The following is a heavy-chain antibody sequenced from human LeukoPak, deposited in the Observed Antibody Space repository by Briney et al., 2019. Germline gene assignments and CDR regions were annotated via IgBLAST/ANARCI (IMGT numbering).Heavy chain of an antibody. CDR1: GFTFSGYG. D-gene: IGHD6-19*01. Sequence: PGRSLRLTCAASGFTFSGYGMHWVRQAPGKGLEWVSGISWNSGSIAYADSVKGRFTISRDNANTSLYLQMNSLRAEDTPLYYCATDSLAVPGQTSFDYWGQGTLVAVSS. CDR3: ATDSLAVPGQTSFDY. J-gene: IGHJ4*02. V-gene: IGHV3-9*01. CDR2: ISWNSGSI.